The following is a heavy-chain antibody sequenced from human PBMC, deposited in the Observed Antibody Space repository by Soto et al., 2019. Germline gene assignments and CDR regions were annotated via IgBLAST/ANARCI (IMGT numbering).Heavy chain of an antibody. J-gene: IGHJ4*02. CDR1: GFTFRSYA. CDR3: ARELYGDIY. V-gene: IGHV3-23*01. Sequence: GGSLRLSCAASGFTFRSYAMSWVRQAPGEGLEWVSSISGGGHNTYYAEPVKGRFTISRDNSKNTLYLQMNSLRAEDTAVYYCARELYGDIYGGLGTQVTVSS. CDR2: ISGGGHNT. D-gene: IGHD4-17*01.